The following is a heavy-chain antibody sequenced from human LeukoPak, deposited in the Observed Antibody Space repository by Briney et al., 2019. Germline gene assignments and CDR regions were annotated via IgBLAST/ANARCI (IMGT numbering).Heavy chain of an antibody. CDR3: ARVGWLNWFDP. D-gene: IGHD5-12*01. CDR1: GGSISSYY. CDR2: IYYSGST. J-gene: IGHJ5*02. V-gene: IGHV4-59*01. Sequence: SETLSLTCTVSGGSISSYYWSWIRQPPGKGLEWIGYIYYSGSTNYNPSLKSQVTISVDTSKNQFSLKLSSVTAADTAVYYCARVGWLNWFDPWGQGTLVTVSS.